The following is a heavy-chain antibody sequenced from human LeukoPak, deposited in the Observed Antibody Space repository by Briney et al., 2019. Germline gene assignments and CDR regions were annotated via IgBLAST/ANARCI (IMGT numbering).Heavy chain of an antibody. CDR3: AKDGYISGGVYFDY. J-gene: IGHJ4*02. D-gene: IGHD6-19*01. V-gene: IGHV3-23*01. CDR2: ISGSGGST. CDR1: GFTFSSYA. Sequence: GGSLRLSCAASGFTFSSYAMSWVRQAPGKGLEWVSAISGSGGSTYYADSVKGRFTISRDNSRNTLYLQMNSLRAEDTAVYYCAKDGYISGGVYFDYWGQGTLVTVSS.